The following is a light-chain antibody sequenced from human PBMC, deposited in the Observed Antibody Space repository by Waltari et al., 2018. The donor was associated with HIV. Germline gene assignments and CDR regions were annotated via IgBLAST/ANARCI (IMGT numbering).Light chain of an antibody. Sequence: QSALTQPASVSGSPGQSITISCTGTSSDVGSYNLVSWYQQHPGKAPKLMIYEGSKPPSGVSNRFSGSKSGNTASLTISGLQGEDEADYYCCSYAGSSTPVVFGGGTKLTVL. CDR3: CSYAGSSTPVV. V-gene: IGLV2-23*01. CDR1: SSDVGSYNL. CDR2: EGS. J-gene: IGLJ2*01.